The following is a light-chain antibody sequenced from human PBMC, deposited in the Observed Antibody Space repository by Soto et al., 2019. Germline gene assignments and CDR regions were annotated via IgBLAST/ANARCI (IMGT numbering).Light chain of an antibody. CDR3: TSYTSSSTYV. CDR2: NVS. Sequence: QSALTQPASVSGSPGQSITISCTGTSSDVGGHNSVSWYQQHPGKAPKLMIYNVSNRPSGVSNRFSVSKSGNTASLTISGLLAEDEADYYCTSYTSSSTYVFGAGTKLTVL. CDR1: SSDVGGHNS. V-gene: IGLV2-14*01. J-gene: IGLJ1*01.